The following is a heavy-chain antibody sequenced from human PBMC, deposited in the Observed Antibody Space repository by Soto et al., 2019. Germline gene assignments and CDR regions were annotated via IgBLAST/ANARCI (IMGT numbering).Heavy chain of an antibody. J-gene: IGHJ5*02. Sequence: ASVKVSCKASGYTFTSYYMHWVRQAPGQGLEWMGIINPSGGSTSYAQKFQGRVTMTRDTSTSTVYMGLSSLRSEDTAGYYCARAGANSGDFWSGSSTGGWLDHWGQGTLVTVSS. CDR2: INPSGGST. CDR3: ARAGANSGDFWSGSSTGGWLDH. V-gene: IGHV1-46*03. CDR1: GYTFTSYY. D-gene: IGHD3-3*01.